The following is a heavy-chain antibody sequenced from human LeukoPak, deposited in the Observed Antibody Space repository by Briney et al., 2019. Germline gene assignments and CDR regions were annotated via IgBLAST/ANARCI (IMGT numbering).Heavy chain of an antibody. Sequence: SETLSLTCAVYGGSVSGYYWSWIRQPPGKGLEWIGEINHSGSTNYNPSLKSRVTISVDTSKNQFSLKLSSVTAADTAVYYCARSQSPRWTVGTGAFDYWGQGTLVTVSS. CDR1: GGSVSGYY. CDR3: ARSQSPRWTVGTGAFDY. CDR2: INHSGST. J-gene: IGHJ4*02. V-gene: IGHV4-34*01. D-gene: IGHD3-10*01.